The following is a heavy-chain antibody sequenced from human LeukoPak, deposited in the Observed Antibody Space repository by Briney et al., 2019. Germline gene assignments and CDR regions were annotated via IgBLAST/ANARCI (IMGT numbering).Heavy chain of an antibody. Sequence: ASVKVSCKASGYTFTGYYMHWVRQAPGQGLEWMGWINPNSGGTNYAQKFQGRVTITADESTSTAYMELSSLRSEDTAVYYCARTQQLVLRSPLDPWGQGTLVTVSS. CDR3: ARTQQLVLRSPLDP. V-gene: IGHV1-2*02. D-gene: IGHD6-13*01. CDR1: GYTFTGYY. CDR2: INPNSGGT. J-gene: IGHJ5*02.